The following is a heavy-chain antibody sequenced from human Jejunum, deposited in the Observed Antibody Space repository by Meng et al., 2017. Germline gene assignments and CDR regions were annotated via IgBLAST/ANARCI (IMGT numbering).Heavy chain of an antibody. V-gene: IGHV5-51*01. J-gene: IGHJ4*02. CDR1: GYKFTTYW. CDR2: ICPYDSDT. CDR3: GGRARDTRYYGDFD. D-gene: IGHD2-21*01. Sequence: GGSLRLSCKASGYKFTTYWIGWARQMPGKGLEWMGIICPYDSDTQYSPTFQGQVTISADKSTNTAYLQWTSLQASDTAMYVCGGRARDTRYYGDFDWGQGTRVTVSS.